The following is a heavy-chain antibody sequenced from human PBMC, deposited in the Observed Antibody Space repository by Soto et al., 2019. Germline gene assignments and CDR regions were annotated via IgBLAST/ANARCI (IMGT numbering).Heavy chain of an antibody. D-gene: IGHD2-2*01. V-gene: IGHV1-69*01. J-gene: IGHJ6*02. CDR1: GGTFSSYA. CDR2: IIPIFGTA. Sequence: QVQLVQSGAEVKKPGSSVKVSCKAPGGTFSSYAISWVRQAPGQGLEWMGGIIPIFGTANYAQKFQGRVTITADESTNTGYMELSSLRTEDTAVYYCARSQCGSSSLDIYYYYYYGMDVWGQGTTVTVSS. CDR3: ARSQCGSSSLDIYYYYYYGMDV.